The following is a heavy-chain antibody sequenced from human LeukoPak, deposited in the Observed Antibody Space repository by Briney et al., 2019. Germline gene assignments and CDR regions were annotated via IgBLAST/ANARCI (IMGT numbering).Heavy chain of an antibody. V-gene: IGHV3-23*01. D-gene: IGHD3-10*01. J-gene: IGHJ3*02. CDR3: ARGLGSGTQGDAFDI. Sequence: GGSLRLSCAASGFAFNNYAMNWVRQAPGKGLEWISVISDRGSRTHFADSVKGRFTISRDNSKNTLFLQMNSVRAEDTAVYYCARGLGSGTQGDAFDIWGQGTMVTVSS. CDR2: ISDRGSRT. CDR1: GFAFNNYA.